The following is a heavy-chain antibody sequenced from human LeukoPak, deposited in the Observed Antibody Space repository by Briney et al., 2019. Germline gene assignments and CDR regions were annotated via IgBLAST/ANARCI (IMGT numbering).Heavy chain of an antibody. CDR3: ARGLQVIYGMDV. V-gene: IGHV3-33*01. CDR2: IWYDGSNK. Sequence: GGSLRLSCAASGFTFSSYGMDWVRQAPGKGLGWVAVIWYDGSNKYYADSVKGRFTISRDNSKNTLYLQMNSLRVEDTAVYYCARGLQVIYGMDVWGKGTTVTVSS. J-gene: IGHJ6*04. CDR1: GFTFSSYG. D-gene: IGHD2-21*01.